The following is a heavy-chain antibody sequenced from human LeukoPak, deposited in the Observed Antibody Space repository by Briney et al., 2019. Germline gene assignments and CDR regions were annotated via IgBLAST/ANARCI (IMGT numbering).Heavy chain of an antibody. CDR2: INPHSGGT. V-gene: IGHV1-2*02. J-gene: IGHJ4*02. CDR3: ARDRGGDAVATIYD. D-gene: IGHD5-24*01. CDR1: EYTFSDYY. Sequence: ASVKVSCKASEYTFSDYYIHWVRQAPGQGLEWMGWINPHSGGTDYAQKFQGRVTMTRDTSITTAYMELNRLRSDDTAVYYCARDRGGDAVATIYDWGQGTLVTVSS.